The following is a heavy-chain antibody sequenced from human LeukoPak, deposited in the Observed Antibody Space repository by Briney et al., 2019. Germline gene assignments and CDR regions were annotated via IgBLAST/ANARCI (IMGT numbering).Heavy chain of an antibody. CDR1: GGSISSYY. Sequence: SETLSLTCTVSGGSISSYYWNWIRQPAGKGLEWIGRIYTSGSTNYNPSLKSRVTMSVDTSKNQFSLKLSSVTAADTAVYYCARVGYYGSGSYRDAFDIWGQGTMVTVSS. V-gene: IGHV4-4*07. J-gene: IGHJ3*02. CDR3: ARVGYYGSGSYRDAFDI. D-gene: IGHD3-10*01. CDR2: IYTSGST.